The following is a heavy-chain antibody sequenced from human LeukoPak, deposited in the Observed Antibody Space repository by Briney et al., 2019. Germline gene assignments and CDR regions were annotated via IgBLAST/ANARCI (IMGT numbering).Heavy chain of an antibody. D-gene: IGHD6-13*01. V-gene: IGHV4-59*01. Sequence: SETLSLTCTVSGVSISSYYWSWIRQPPGKGLEWIGYIYYSGSTNYNPSLKSRVTISVDTSKNQFSLKLSSVTAADTAVYYCARDLQAAAENWYFDLWGRGTLVTVSS. J-gene: IGHJ2*01. CDR2: IYYSGST. CDR3: ARDLQAAAENWYFDL. CDR1: GVSISSYY.